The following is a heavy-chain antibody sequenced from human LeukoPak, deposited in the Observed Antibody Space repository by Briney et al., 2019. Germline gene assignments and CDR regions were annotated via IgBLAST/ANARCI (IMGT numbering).Heavy chain of an antibody. V-gene: IGHV4-34*01. CDR2: INHSGST. CDR1: GGSFSGYY. Sequence: PSETLSLTCAVYGGSFSGYYWSWIRQPPGKGLEWIGEINHSGSTNYNPSLKSRVTMSVDTSKNQFSLKLSSVTAADTTVYYCASLTTPGMDVWGQGTTVTVSS. CDR3: ASLTTPGMDV. D-gene: IGHD4-17*01. J-gene: IGHJ6*02.